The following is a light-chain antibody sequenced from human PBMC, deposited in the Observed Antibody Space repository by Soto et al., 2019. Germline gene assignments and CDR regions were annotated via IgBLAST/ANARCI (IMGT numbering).Light chain of an antibody. CDR1: QDIRKY. CDR2: DAS. CDR3: QQYYDLPYT. Sequence: DIQMTQSPSSLSASVGDRVTITCQASQDIRKYLNWYQQKPGKAPKLLIYDASNLQTGVPSRFSGSGSGTDSTFTISSLQPEDIAAYYYQQYYDLPYTFGQGTKLDIK. J-gene: IGKJ2*01. V-gene: IGKV1-33*01.